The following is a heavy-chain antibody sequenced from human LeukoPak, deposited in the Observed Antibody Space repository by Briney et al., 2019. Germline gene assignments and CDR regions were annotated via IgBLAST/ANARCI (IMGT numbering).Heavy chain of an antibody. D-gene: IGHD3-16*02. CDR3: AIGLRLGELSLYQPFDY. V-gene: IGHV1-69*05. J-gene: IGHJ4*02. CDR1: GGTFSSYA. Sequence: ASVKVSCKASGGTFSSYAISWVRQAPGQGLEWMGRIIPIFGTANYAQKFQGRVTNTTDESTSTAYMELSSLRSEDTAVYYCAIGLRLGELSLYQPFDYWGQGTLVTVSS. CDR2: IIPIFGTA.